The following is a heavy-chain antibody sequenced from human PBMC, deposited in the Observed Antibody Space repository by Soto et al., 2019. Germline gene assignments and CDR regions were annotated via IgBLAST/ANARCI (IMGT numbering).Heavy chain of an antibody. CDR1: GGSIGSYY. Sequence: SETLSLTCTVSGGSIGSYYWSWIRQPPGKGLEWIGYIYYSGSTYYNPSLQSRVTMSVDTSKNQFSLNLSSVTAADTAVYFCVRHRYCSGATCYHLDNWFDPWGQGTLVTVSS. V-gene: IGHV4-59*04. J-gene: IGHJ5*02. D-gene: IGHD2-15*01. CDR3: VRHRYCSGATCYHLDNWFDP. CDR2: IYYSGST.